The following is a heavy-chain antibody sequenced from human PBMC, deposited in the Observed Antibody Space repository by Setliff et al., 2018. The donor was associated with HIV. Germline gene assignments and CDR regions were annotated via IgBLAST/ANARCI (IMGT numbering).Heavy chain of an antibody. D-gene: IGHD3-16*02. V-gene: IGHV1-3*01. CDR1: GYTFTRNI. J-gene: IGHJ5*02. CDR2: INAANGNT. CDR3: ARDIGTVWHNWFDP. Sequence: ASVKVSCKASGYTFTRNIVHWVRQAPGQRLEWMGWINAANGNTKHSQKFQGRVTITRDTSATTVYMELHSLRSEDTAVYYCARDIGTVWHNWFDPWGQGTLVTVSS.